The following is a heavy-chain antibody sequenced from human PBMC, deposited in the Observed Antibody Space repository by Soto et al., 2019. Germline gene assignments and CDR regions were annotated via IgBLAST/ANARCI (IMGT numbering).Heavy chain of an antibody. Sequence: ASVKVSCKASGYTFTTYYMHWVRQAPGQGLEWMGIINPSGGSTSYAQKFQGRVTMTRDTSTSTVYMELSSLRSEDTAVYYCARSINMRQPPPVWGQGTTVTVSS. D-gene: IGHD2-2*01. CDR2: INPSGGST. CDR1: GYTFTTYY. V-gene: IGHV1-46*01. J-gene: IGHJ6*02. CDR3: ARSINMRQPPPV.